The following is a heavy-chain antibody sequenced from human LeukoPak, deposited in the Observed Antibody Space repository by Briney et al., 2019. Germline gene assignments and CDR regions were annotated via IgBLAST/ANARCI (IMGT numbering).Heavy chain of an antibody. CDR2: ISSSGSTI. CDR1: GFTFSDYY. D-gene: IGHD1-14*01. V-gene: IGHV3-11*01. CDR3: ARDPYTYYGMDV. J-gene: IGHJ6*02. Sequence: PGGSLRLSCAASGFTFSDYYMSWIRQAPGKGLEGVSYISSSGSTIYYADSVKGRFTITRDNAKNSLYLQMNSLRDEDTDVYYCARDPYTYYGMDVWGQGTTVTVSS.